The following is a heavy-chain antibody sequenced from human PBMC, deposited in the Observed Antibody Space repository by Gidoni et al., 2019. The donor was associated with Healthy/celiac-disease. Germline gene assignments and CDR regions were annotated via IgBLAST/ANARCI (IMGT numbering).Heavy chain of an antibody. J-gene: IGHJ4*02. CDR3: ARAPYYDFWSGSNYFDY. CDR2: IYYSGST. V-gene: IGHV4-30-4*01. CDR1: VASISSGYYY. Sequence: QVQLQESGPGLVKPSQTLSLTCTVSVASISSGYYYWSWIRQPPGKRLEWIGYIYYSGSTYYNPSLKSRVTISVDTSKNKFSLKLSSVTAADTAVYYCARAPYYDFWSGSNYFDYWGQGTLVTVSS. D-gene: IGHD3-3*01.